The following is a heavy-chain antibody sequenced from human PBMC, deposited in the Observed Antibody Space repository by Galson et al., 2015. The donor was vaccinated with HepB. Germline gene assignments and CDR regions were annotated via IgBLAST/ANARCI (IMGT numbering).Heavy chain of an antibody. CDR2: ISYDGSNK. CDR1: GFTFSSYA. Sequence: SLRLSCAASGFTFSSYAMHWVRQAPGKGLEWVAVISYDGSNKYYADSVKGRFTISRDNSKNTLYLQMNSLRAEDTAVYYCARTSVAGPDWGQGTLVTVSS. D-gene: IGHD6-19*01. V-gene: IGHV3-30*04. CDR3: ARTSVAGPD. J-gene: IGHJ4*02.